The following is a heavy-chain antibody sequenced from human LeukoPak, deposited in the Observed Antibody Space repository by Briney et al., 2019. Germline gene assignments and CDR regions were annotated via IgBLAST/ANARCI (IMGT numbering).Heavy chain of an antibody. CDR3: ARDRLRSRSHYYYGMDV. Sequence: GSSVKVSCKASGGTFSSYAISWVRQAPGQGLEWMGGIIPIFGTANYAQKFQGRVTITADESTSTAYMELSSLRSEDTAVYYCARDRLRSRSHYYYGMDVWGQGTTVTASS. D-gene: IGHD6-13*01. J-gene: IGHJ6*02. CDR1: GGTFSSYA. CDR2: IIPIFGTA. V-gene: IGHV1-69*01.